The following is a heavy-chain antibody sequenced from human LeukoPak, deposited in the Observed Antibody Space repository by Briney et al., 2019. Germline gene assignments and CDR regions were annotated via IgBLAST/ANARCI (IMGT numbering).Heavy chain of an antibody. V-gene: IGHV3-43D*03. CDR1: GFTFDDYA. J-gene: IGHJ4*02. Sequence: GGSLRLSCAASGFTFDDYAMHWVRQAPGKGLEWVSLISWDGGSTYYADSVKGRFTISRDNSKNSLYLQMNSLRAEDTALYYCAKEGGVAGRGKNYFDYWGQGTLVTVSS. D-gene: IGHD6-19*01. CDR3: AKEGGVAGRGKNYFDY. CDR2: ISWDGGST.